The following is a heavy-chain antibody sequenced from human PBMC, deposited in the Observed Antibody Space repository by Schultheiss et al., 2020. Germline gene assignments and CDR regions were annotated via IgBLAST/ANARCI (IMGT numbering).Heavy chain of an antibody. V-gene: IGHV5-10-1*01. Sequence: GGSLRLSCKGSGYSFTSYWISWVRQMPGKGLEWMGRIDPSDSYTNYSPSFQGHVTISADKSISTAYLQWSSLKASDTAMYYCARALDTAMVQDYWGQGTMVTVSS. J-gene: IGHJ4*02. CDR1: GYSFTSYW. CDR3: ARALDTAMVQDY. CDR2: IDPSDSYT. D-gene: IGHD5-18*01.